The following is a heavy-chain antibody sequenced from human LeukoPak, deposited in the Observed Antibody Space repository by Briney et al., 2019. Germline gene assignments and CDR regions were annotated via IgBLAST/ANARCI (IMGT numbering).Heavy chain of an antibody. CDR1: GFTFSDYY. D-gene: IGHD2-21*01. Sequence: PGGSLRLSCAASGFTFSDYYVTWLRQVPGKGLEWLSYISGRGNTIYYADSVRGRLTISRDNAKNAVFLQMNNLRADDTALYYCARNAASCGGDCYFDSWGQGTLVTVSS. CDR3: ARNAASCGGDCYFDS. V-gene: IGHV3-11*04. J-gene: IGHJ4*02. CDR2: ISGRGNTI.